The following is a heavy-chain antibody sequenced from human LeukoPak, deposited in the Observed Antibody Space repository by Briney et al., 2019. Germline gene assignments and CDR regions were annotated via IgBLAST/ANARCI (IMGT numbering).Heavy chain of an antibody. D-gene: IGHD3-22*01. CDR2: ISYDGSNK. J-gene: IGHJ4*02. Sequence: PGGSLRLSCAASGFTFSSYGMHWVRQAPGKGLGWVAVISYDGSNKYYADSVKGRFTISRDNSKNTLYLQMNSLRAEDTAVYYCARDRPGGGYYYDSSGYSGGFDYWGQGTLVTVSS. CDR1: GFTFSSYG. V-gene: IGHV3-30*03. CDR3: ARDRPGGGYYYDSSGYSGGFDY.